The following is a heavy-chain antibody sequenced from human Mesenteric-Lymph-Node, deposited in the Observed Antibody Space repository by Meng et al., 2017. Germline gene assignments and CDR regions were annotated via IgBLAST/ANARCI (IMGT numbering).Heavy chain of an antibody. CDR3: ARDSKGAGNIVGATSGYFDY. D-gene: IGHD1-26*01. CDR1: GFTFSSYA. Sequence: GESLKISCAASGFTFSSYAMHWVRQAPGKGLEWVAVISYDGSNKYYADSVKGRFTISRDNSKNTLYLQMNSLRAEDTAVYYCARDSKGAGNIVGATSGYFDYWGQGTLVTVSS. CDR2: ISYDGSNK. J-gene: IGHJ4*02. V-gene: IGHV3-30*01.